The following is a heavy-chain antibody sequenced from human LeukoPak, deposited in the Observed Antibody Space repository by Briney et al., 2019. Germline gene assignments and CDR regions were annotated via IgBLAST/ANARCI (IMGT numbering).Heavy chain of an antibody. Sequence: SETLSLTCAVYGGSFSDYYWSWIRQPPGKGLEWIGEINHSGSTNYNPSLKSRVTISVDKSKNQFSLKLSSVTAADTAVYYCARRSGYSYGTLNYWGQGTLVTVSS. V-gene: IGHV4-34*01. CDR1: GGSFSDYY. CDR2: INHSGST. D-gene: IGHD5-18*01. CDR3: ARRSGYSYGTLNY. J-gene: IGHJ4*02.